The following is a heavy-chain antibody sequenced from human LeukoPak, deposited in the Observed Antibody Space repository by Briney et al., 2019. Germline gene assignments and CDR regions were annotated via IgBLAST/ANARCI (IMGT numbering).Heavy chain of an antibody. D-gene: IGHD6-19*01. V-gene: IGHV1-24*01. Sequence: ASVKVSCKVSGYTLTELSMHWVRQAPGKGLEWMGGFDPEDGETIYAQKFQGRVTMTEDTSTDTAYMGLSSLRSEDTAVYYCATVIGTPVAGTIVPNFDYWGQGTLVTVSS. CDR1: GYTLTELS. CDR2: FDPEDGET. CDR3: ATVIGTPVAGTIVPNFDY. J-gene: IGHJ4*02.